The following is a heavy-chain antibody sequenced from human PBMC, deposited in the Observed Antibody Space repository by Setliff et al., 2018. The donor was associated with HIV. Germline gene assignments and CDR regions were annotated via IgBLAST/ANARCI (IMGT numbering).Heavy chain of an antibody. CDR3: ARGHSSSAYDAYDV. V-gene: IGHV1-3*01. Sequence: ASVKVSCKASGYSFTNYAMHWVCQAPGQRLEWMGWINVGNDNTKYSQTLQGRVTIARDTSASTAYMELSSLRSEDTAVYYCARGHSSSAYDAYDVWGQGTMVTVSS. D-gene: IGHD6-6*01. CDR2: INVGNDNT. J-gene: IGHJ3*01. CDR1: GYSFTNYA.